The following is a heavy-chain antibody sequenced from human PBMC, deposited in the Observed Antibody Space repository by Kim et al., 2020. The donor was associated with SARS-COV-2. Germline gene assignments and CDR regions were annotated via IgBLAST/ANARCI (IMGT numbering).Heavy chain of an antibody. CDR1: GGSISSSSYY. CDR2: IYYSGST. J-gene: IGHJ4*02. CDR3: AGDPQARSSGWLYYFDY. D-gene: IGHD6-19*01. V-gene: IGHV4-39*07. Sequence: SETLSLTCTVSGGSISSSSYYWVWIRQPPGKWLEWIGSIYYSGSTYDNPSLKSRVTISVDTSKKQCSLKLTSVTAADTAVYYCAGDPQARSSGWLYYFDYWGQGTLVTVSS.